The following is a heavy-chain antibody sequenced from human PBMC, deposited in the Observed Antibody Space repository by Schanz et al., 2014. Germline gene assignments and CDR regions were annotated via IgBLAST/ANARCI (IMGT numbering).Heavy chain of an antibody. Sequence: QVQLVQSGSEVKKPGASVKVSCKASGYTFTTYGISWVRQAPGQGLEWMGWISAYNGHTNYAQKFQGRVTMTTDTPTSTAYMELRSLRSDDTAVYYCTRHRGHVAQLVLEWYYAMDVWGQGTTVAVSS. D-gene: IGHD6-6*01. CDR2: ISAYNGHT. CDR3: TRHRGHVAQLVLEWYYAMDV. V-gene: IGHV1-18*01. CDR1: GYTFTTYG. J-gene: IGHJ6*02.